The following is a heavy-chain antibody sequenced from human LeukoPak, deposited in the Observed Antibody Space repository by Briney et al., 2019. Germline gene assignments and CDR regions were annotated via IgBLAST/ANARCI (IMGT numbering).Heavy chain of an antibody. J-gene: IGHJ4*02. V-gene: IGHV3-66*02. D-gene: IGHD3-22*01. Sequence: PGGSLRLSCAASGLTVSDNYMTWVRQAPGKGLEWVSVIYAGGSTFYADSVKGRFTISRDNSKNTVYLQMNSLRAEDTAVYYCARDRSYDSSGYLFDFWGQGTLVTVSS. CDR1: GLTVSDNY. CDR2: IYAGGST. CDR3: ARDRSYDSSGYLFDF.